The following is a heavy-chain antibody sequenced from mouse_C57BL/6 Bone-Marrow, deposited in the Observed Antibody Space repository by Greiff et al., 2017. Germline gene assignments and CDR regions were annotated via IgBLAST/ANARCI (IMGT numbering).Heavy chain of an antibody. CDR2: IWGGGST. J-gene: IGHJ4*01. Sequence: VQLQQSGPGLVAPSQSLSITCTVSGFSLTSYGVDWVRQPPGKGLEWLGVIWGGGSTNYNSALMSRLSISKDNSKSQVFLKMNSLQTDDTAMYYCAITTVVKGYYAMDYWGQGTSVTVSS. V-gene: IGHV2-9*01. CDR3: AITTVVKGYYAMDY. D-gene: IGHD1-1*01. CDR1: GFSLTSYG.